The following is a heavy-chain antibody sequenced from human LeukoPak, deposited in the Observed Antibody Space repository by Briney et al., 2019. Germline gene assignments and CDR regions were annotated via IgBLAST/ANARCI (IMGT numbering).Heavy chain of an antibody. CDR3: ARDLDFWSGYYSDY. CDR2: IYYSGST. Sequence: SETLSLTCTVSGGSISSYYWSWIRQPPGKGLEWIGYIYYSGSTNYNPSLKSRVTISVDTSKNQFSLKLSSVTAADTAVYYCARDLDFWSGYYSDYWGQGALVTVSS. J-gene: IGHJ4*02. V-gene: IGHV4-59*12. D-gene: IGHD3-3*01. CDR1: GGSISSYY.